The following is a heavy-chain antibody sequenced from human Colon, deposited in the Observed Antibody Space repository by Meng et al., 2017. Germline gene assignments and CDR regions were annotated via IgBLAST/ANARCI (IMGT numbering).Heavy chain of an antibody. CDR3: ARERLSSGWYGGRWFDP. CDR2: INHSGST. Sequence: QVQLQQWGAGLLKPSETLSLTCAVYGGSFSGYYWSWIRQPPGKGLEWIGEINHSGSTNYNPSLKSRVTISVDTSKNQFSLKLSSVTAADTAVYYCARERLSSGWYGGRWFDPWGQGTLVTVS. D-gene: IGHD6-19*01. J-gene: IGHJ5*02. V-gene: IGHV4-34*01. CDR1: GGSFSGYY.